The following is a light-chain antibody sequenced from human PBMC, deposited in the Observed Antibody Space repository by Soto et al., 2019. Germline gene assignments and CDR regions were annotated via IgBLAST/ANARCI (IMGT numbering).Light chain of an antibody. CDR2: AAS. J-gene: IGKJ1*01. CDR3: QPYGSSVTWT. CDR1: QSVTANY. Sequence: EVVLTQSPGTVSLSPGERATLACRASQSVTANYLAWYQQKPGQAPRLLIYAASSRATGIPDRFSGSGSGTDFTLSISRLEPEDFAMYYCQPYGSSVTWTFGQGTKVEIK. V-gene: IGKV3-20*01.